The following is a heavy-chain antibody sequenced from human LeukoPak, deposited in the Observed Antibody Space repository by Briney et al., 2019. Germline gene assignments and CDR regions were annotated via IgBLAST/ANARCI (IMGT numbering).Heavy chain of an antibody. J-gene: IGHJ4*02. CDR3: ARALKPYYDILTGYYLSPTLFDY. CDR1: GGSISSGDYY. D-gene: IGHD3-9*01. CDR2: IYYSGST. Sequence: SQTLSLTCTVSGGSISSGDYYWSWIRQPPGKGLEWIGYIYYSGSTYYNPSLKSRVTISVDTSQNQFSLKLSSVPAADTAVYYCARALKPYYDILTGYYLSPTLFDYWGQGTLVTVSS. V-gene: IGHV4-30-4*01.